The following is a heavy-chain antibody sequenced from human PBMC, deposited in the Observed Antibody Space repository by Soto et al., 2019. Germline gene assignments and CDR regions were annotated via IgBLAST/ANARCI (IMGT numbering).Heavy chain of an antibody. J-gene: IGHJ4*02. CDR1: GGTFSSYA. CDR2: IIPIFGTA. D-gene: IGHD5-18*01. V-gene: IGHV1-69*13. CDR3: ARDWSPGVDTAMVSDY. Sequence: ASVKVSCKASGGTFSSYAISWVRQAPGQGLEWMGGIIPIFGTANYAQKFQGRVTITADESTSTAYMELSSLRSEDTAVYYCARDWSPGVDTAMVSDYWGQGTLVTVSS.